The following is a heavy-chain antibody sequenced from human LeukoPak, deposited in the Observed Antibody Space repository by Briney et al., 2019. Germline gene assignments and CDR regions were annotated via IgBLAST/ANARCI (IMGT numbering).Heavy chain of an antibody. Sequence: GGSLRLSCEASGFTFRNYAMSWVRQAPGKGLEWVSFMSGSDHTAFYADSVKGRFTISRDNSKNTLFLLMNGLRADDTATYYCARSDYNYVDYWGQGTLVTVSS. CDR2: MSGSDHTA. CDR3: ARSDYNYVDY. V-gene: IGHV3-23*01. CDR1: GFTFRNYA. D-gene: IGHD5-24*01. J-gene: IGHJ4*02.